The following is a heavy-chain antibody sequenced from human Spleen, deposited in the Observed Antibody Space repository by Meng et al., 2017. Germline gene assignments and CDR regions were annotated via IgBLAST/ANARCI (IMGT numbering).Heavy chain of an antibody. CDR3: ASYVSGTYRFDP. J-gene: IGHJ5*02. CDR2: IYHSVST. CDR1: GGSISSGGYS. V-gene: IGHV4-30-2*01. Sequence: QLQLQESGSGLVKPSQTLSRTCAVSGGSISSGGYSWSWIRQPPGKGREWIGYIYHSVSTFYNPSLKSRVTMSVDRSKNQSSLKLSSVTAADPAVYYCASYVSGTYRFDPWGQGTLVTVSS. D-gene: IGHD3-10*01.